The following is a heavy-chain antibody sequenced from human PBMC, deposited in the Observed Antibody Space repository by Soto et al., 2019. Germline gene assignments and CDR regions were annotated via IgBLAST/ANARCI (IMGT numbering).Heavy chain of an antibody. D-gene: IGHD1-26*01. CDR3: PREGGGYRFAY. CDR2: IFYSGHL. J-gene: IGHJ4*02. Sequence: QVQLQESGPGLVRPSETLSLTCTVSGASFTTYYWSWVRQPPGKGLEWIGYIFYSGHLKYNPSLKRRLTLSVDPSNNHISLGLRSVTAAAPAVYSSPREGGGYRFAYWGQGTLVTVSS. CDR1: GASFTTYY. V-gene: IGHV4-59*01.